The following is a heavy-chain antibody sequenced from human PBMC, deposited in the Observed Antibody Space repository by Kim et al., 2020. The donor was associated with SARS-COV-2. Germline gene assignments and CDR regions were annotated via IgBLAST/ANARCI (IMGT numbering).Heavy chain of an antibody. Sequence: GESLKISCKGSGYSFTSYWIGWVRQMPGKGLEWMGIIYPGDSDTRYSPSFQGQVTISADKSISTAYLQWSSLKASDTAMYYCARSGGSEDSSGWQDGVHLDTGKWVYAFDIWGQGTMVTVSS. D-gene: IGHD6-19*01. J-gene: IGHJ3*02. CDR1: GYSFTSYW. CDR3: ARSGGSEDSSGWQDGVHLDTGKWVYAFDI. V-gene: IGHV5-51*01. CDR2: IYPGDSDT.